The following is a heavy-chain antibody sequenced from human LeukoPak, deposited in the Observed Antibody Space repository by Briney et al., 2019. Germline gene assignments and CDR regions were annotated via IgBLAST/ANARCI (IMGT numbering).Heavy chain of an antibody. CDR2: INAGNGNT. CDR3: ARGWLQLAPDFDY. Sequence: ASVKVSCKASGYTFTSYAMHWVRQAPGQRLEWMGWINAGNGNTKYSQKFQGRVTITRDTSASTAYMELRSLRSDDTAVYYCARGWLQLAPDFDYWGQGTLVTVSS. D-gene: IGHD5-24*01. J-gene: IGHJ4*02. CDR1: GYTFTSYA. V-gene: IGHV1-3*01.